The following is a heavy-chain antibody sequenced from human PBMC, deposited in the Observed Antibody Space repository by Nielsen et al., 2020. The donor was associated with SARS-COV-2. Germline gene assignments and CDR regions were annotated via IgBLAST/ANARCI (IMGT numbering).Heavy chain of an antibody. CDR2: IYYSGST. Sequence: WIRQPPGKGLEWIGYIYYSGSTYYNPSLKSRVTISVDTSRNQFSLKLSSVTAADTAVYYCARHSTDIAAAIWGQGTMVTVSS. V-gene: IGHV4-39*01. D-gene: IGHD6-13*01. CDR3: ARHSTDIAAAI. J-gene: IGHJ3*02.